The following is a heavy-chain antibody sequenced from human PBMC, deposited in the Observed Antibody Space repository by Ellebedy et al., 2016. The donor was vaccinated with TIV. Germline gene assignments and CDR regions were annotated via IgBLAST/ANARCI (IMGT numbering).Heavy chain of an antibody. J-gene: IGHJ4*02. D-gene: IGHD6-19*01. Sequence: AASVTVSCKASGGTFSSYAISWVRQASGQRLEWMGGIIPIFRSANYAQKFQGRVSIIADESTSTVYMELSSLRFEDTAMYYCARDGTYGGWSYWGQGTLVIVSS. CDR3: ARDGTYGGWSY. V-gene: IGHV1-69*13. CDR1: GGTFSSYA. CDR2: IIPIFRSA.